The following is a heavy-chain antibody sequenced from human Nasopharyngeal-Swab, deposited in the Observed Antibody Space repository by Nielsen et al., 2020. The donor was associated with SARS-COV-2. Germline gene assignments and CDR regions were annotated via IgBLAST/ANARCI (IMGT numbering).Heavy chain of an antibody. CDR2: IQHSGST. Sequence: GSLRLSCAVYGGSFSGYYWSWIRQPPGKGLEWIGEIQHSGSTNYNPSLKSRVTISVDTSKNQFSLKLSSVTAADTAVYYCARWRTVTTIFYYGMDVWGQGTTVTVSS. V-gene: IGHV4-34*01. CDR1: GGSFSGYY. CDR3: ARWRTVTTIFYYGMDV. D-gene: IGHD4-11*01. J-gene: IGHJ6*02.